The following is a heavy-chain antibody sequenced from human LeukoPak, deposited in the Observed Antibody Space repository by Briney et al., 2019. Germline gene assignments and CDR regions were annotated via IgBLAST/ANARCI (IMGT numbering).Heavy chain of an antibody. V-gene: IGHV3-43*02. Sequence: PGGPLRLSCAASGFTFEDYSLHWLRQAQGKGLEWVSLIREDGRTTYYANSVKGRFAVSRDNSKKSLYLQMSSLRTEDTALYYCAKTRRSGTEYGDFDHWGQGTLVTVSS. CDR3: AKTRRSGTEYGDFDH. CDR2: IREDGRTT. D-gene: IGHD1-26*01. J-gene: IGHJ4*02. CDR1: GFTFEDYS.